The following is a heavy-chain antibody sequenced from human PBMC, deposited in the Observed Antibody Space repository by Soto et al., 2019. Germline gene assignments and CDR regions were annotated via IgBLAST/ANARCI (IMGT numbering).Heavy chain of an antibody. V-gene: IGHV2-26*01. CDR1: GFSLSNARMG. J-gene: IGHJ2*01. CDR3: ARKAPYSSGWYEPWYFDL. Sequence: QVTLKESGPVLVKPTETLTLTCTVSGFSLSNARMGVSWIRQPPGKALEWLAHIFSNDEKSYSTSLKSRLTISKDTSKSQVVLTMTNMDPVDTATYYCARKAPYSSGWYEPWYFDLWGRGTLVTVSS. CDR2: IFSNDEK. D-gene: IGHD6-19*01.